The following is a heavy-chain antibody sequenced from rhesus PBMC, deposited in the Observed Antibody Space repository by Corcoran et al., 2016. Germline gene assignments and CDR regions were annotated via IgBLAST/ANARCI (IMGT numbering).Heavy chain of an antibody. CDR2: IYGSSGSP. D-gene: IGHD4-35*01. CDR1: GGSISSGYD. CDR3: ARAVTFTFDY. V-gene: IGHV4-76*01. Sequence: QVQLQESGPGVVKPSETLSLTCAVSGGSISSGYDWSWIRQLPGKGLVWIGYIYGSSGSPNYKPALKNRDTIAKDASKNQFSLKVSSVTAADTAVYYCARAVTFTFDYWGQGVLVTVSS. J-gene: IGHJ4*01.